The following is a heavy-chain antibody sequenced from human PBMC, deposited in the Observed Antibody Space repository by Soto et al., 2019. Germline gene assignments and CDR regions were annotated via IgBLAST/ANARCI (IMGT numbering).Heavy chain of an antibody. CDR1: GYTLTDYY. V-gene: IGHV1-46*03. D-gene: IGHD3-10*01. CDR2: IYPSGGGT. J-gene: IGHJ3*02. CDR3: ARNSLSGAFDI. Sequence: QVQLVQSGAEVKKPGASVKVSCKASGYTLTDYYIHWVRQAPGQGPEWVGIIYPSGGGTSYAQNFQGRVTMTRDTSTSTVYMELSSLTSDDTAVYYCARNSLSGAFDIWGQGTMVTVSS.